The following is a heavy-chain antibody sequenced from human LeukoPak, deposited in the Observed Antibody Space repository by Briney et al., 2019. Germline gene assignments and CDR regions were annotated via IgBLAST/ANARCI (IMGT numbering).Heavy chain of an antibody. CDR1: GGSISSYY. CDR3: AIDIAAAGTEAFDI. Sequence: SETLSLTCTVSGGSISSYYWSWIRQPAGKGLEWIGRIYTSGSTNYNPSLKSRVTMSVDTSKNQFSLKLSSVTAADTAVYYCAIDIAAAGTEAFDIWGQGTMVTVSS. D-gene: IGHD6-13*01. V-gene: IGHV4-4*07. J-gene: IGHJ3*02. CDR2: IYTSGST.